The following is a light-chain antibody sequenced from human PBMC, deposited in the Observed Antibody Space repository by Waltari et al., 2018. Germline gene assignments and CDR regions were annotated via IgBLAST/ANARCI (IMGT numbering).Light chain of an antibody. Sequence: DIQMTQSPSTLYASVGDRVTITCRASQSISSWLAWYQQKPGKAPKLLIYKASTLESGVPSRFSGSGSGTEFTLTISSLQPDDFATYYCQQYHSYSLTFGGGTKVEIK. CDR2: KAS. J-gene: IGKJ4*01. CDR3: QQYHSYSLT. V-gene: IGKV1-5*03. CDR1: QSISSW.